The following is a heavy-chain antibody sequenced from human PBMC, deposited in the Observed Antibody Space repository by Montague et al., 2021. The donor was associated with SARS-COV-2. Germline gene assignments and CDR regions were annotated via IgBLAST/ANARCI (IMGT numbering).Heavy chain of an antibody. V-gene: IGHV3-23*01. CDR2: LSTTGGST. CDR1: GFTFSDYA. Sequence: SLRLSCAASGFTFSDYAMAWVRQAPGKGLEWVSILSTTGGSTYYADSVKGRFIISRDNSKNALYLQMNSLRAEVTARYYCAKDGSVASTGYFDSWGQGTLVTVSS. D-gene: IGHD4-23*01. J-gene: IGHJ4*02. CDR3: AKDGSVASTGYFDS.